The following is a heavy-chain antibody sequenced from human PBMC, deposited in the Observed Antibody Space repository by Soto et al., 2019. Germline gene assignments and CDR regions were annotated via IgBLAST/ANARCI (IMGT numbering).Heavy chain of an antibody. V-gene: IGHV3-23*01. CDR2: ISGSGSNT. D-gene: IGHD3-10*01. Sequence: PGGSLRLSCAVSGFSLSNYAMSWVRQAPGKGLEWVSAISGSGSNTYYIDSVKGRFTISRDRSKTTLFLQMNNLRAEDTAVYYCAKGGITLVRGSFDYWGQGALVTVPQ. CDR3: AKGGITLVRGSFDY. CDR1: GFSLSNYA. J-gene: IGHJ4*02.